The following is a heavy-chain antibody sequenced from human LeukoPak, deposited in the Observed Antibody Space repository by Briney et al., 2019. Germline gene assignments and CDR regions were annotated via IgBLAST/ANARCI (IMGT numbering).Heavy chain of an antibody. CDR3: AKLGGYSGYDLSV. J-gene: IGHJ4*02. CDR2: IRDDGSNE. V-gene: IGHV3-30*02. D-gene: IGHD5-12*01. CDR1: GFSFSNYG. Sequence: GGSLRLSCAAPGFSFSNYGMHWVRQAPGKGLEWVAFIRDDGSNEYYADSVKGRFIISRDNSKNTLYLQMNSLRPEDTAVYYCAKLGGYSGYDLSVWGQGILVTVSS.